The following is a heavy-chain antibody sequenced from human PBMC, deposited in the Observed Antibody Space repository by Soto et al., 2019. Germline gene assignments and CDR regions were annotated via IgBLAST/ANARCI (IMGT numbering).Heavy chain of an antibody. J-gene: IGHJ5*02. CDR3: ARYYCTNGVCKRMFDP. Sequence: ASVKVSCKASGYTFTSYDINWVRQATGQGLEWMGWMNPNSGNTGYAQKFQGRVTMTRNTSISTAYMELSSLRSEDTAVYYCARYYCTNGVCKRMFDPWGQGTLVTVSS. CDR2: MNPNSGNT. CDR1: GYTFTSYD. V-gene: IGHV1-8*01. D-gene: IGHD2-8*01.